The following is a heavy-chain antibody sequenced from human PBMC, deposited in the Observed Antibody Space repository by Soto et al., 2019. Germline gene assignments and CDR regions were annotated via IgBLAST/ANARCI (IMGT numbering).Heavy chain of an antibody. CDR3: ARDLDYYGSGSYPWFDP. V-gene: IGHV3-33*01. CDR2: IWYDGSNK. J-gene: IGHJ5*02. CDR1: GFTFSSYG. D-gene: IGHD3-10*01. Sequence: GGSLRRSCAASGFTFSSYGMHWVRQAPGKGLEWVAVIWYDGSNKYYADSVKGRFTISRDNSKNTLYLQMNSLRAEDTAVYYCARDLDYYGSGSYPWFDPWGQGTLVTVSS.